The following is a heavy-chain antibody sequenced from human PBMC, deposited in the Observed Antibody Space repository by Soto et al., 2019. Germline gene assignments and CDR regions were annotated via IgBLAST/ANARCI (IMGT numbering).Heavy chain of an antibody. CDR2: ISAYNGNT. J-gene: IGHJ6*02. CDR1: GYTFTSYG. Sequence: ASVKVSCKASGYTFTSYGISWVRQAPGQGLGWMGWISAYNGNTNYAQKLQGRVTMTTDTSTSTAYMELRSLRSDDTAVYYCARDKEIVVVPAALIYYYYYGMDVWGQGTTVTVSS. V-gene: IGHV1-18*01. D-gene: IGHD2-2*01. CDR3: ARDKEIVVVPAALIYYYYYGMDV.